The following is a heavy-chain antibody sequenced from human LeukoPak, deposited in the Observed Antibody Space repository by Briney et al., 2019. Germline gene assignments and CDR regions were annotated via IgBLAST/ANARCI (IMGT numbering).Heavy chain of an antibody. CDR1: GYSFTRYY. V-gene: IGHV1-46*01. Sequence: ASVKVSCKTSGYSFTRYYMHWVRQAPGQGLEWMGIINPSGGSTSYAQKFQGRVTMTRDTSTSTVYMELSSLRSEDTAVYYCVKGVGYRSGPDWGQGTLVTVSS. D-gene: IGHD6-19*01. CDR3: VKGVGYRSGPD. CDR2: INPSGGST. J-gene: IGHJ4*02.